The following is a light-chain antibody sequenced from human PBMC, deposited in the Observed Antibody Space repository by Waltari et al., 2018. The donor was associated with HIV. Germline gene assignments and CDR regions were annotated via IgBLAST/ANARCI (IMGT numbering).Light chain of an antibody. J-gene: IGLJ3*02. CDR2: SNL. CDR3: SAWDASLGAWM. V-gene: IGLV1-44*01. CDR1: TSNIGTNN. Sequence: QSVLTQLPSASGTPGQRISISCSGSTSNIGTNNVNWYQQLPGTTPRLLTHSNLQRPSGVPDRFSGSRSGTSAVLAISGLKSEDEADYYCSAWDASLGAWMFGGGTKLTVL.